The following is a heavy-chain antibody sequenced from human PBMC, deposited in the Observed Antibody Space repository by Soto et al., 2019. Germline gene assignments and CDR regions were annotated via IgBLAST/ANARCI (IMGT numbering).Heavy chain of an antibody. CDR3: ARESAFDI. Sequence: GGSLRLSCAASGFTFSSYNMNWVRQAPGKGLEWVSFISSSSYIYYADSVKGRFTISRDNAKNSLFLQMNSLRAEDTAIYYCARESAFDIWGQGTMVTVSS. J-gene: IGHJ3*02. V-gene: IGHV3-21*01. CDR1: GFTFSSYN. CDR2: ISSSSYI.